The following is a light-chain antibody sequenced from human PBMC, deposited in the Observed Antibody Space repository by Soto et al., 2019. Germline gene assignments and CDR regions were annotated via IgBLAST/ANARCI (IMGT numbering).Light chain of an antibody. J-gene: IGLJ2*01. CDR3: AEWADSLSGPV. Sequence: QSVLTQPPSASGTPGQRVSISCSGTNSNIGGNYVYWYQHVPGKAPKLLISLNNQRPSGVPDRFSGSKSGTSASLAISGLRSEDEVHYYCAEWADSLSGPVFGGGTKLPS. V-gene: IGLV1-47*02. CDR1: NSNIGGNY. CDR2: LNN.